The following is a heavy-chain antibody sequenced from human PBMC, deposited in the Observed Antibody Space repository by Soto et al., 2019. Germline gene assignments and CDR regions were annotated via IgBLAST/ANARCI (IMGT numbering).Heavy chain of an antibody. CDR1: GFTFSSYG. D-gene: IGHD6-13*01. V-gene: IGHV3-30*18. CDR2: ISYDGSNK. CDR3: AKSRIAAAGPYYYYYGMDV. J-gene: IGHJ6*02. Sequence: PGGSLRLSCAASGFTFSSYGMHWVRQAPGKGLGWVAVISYDGSNKYYADSVKGRFTISRDNSKNTLYLQMNSLRAEDTAVHYCAKSRIAAAGPYYYYYGMDVWGQGTTVTVSS.